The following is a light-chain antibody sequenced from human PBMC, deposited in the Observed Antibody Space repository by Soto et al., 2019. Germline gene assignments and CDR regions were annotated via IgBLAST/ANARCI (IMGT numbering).Light chain of an antibody. Sequence: QSVLTQPPSVAAAPGQKGTISCSGFSSNIGNNYVSWYQQVPGTAPKLIIYENNKRPSGIPDRFSGSKSGTSATLDITGLQTGDEADYYCGTWDSSLSAGVFGGGTKLTVL. CDR3: GTWDSSLSAGV. J-gene: IGLJ2*01. V-gene: IGLV1-51*01. CDR1: SSNIGNNY. CDR2: ENN.